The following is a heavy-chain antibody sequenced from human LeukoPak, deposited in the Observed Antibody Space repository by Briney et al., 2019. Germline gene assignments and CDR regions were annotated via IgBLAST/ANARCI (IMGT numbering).Heavy chain of an antibody. CDR3: ARGPQWLGGYYFDY. Sequence: SETLSLTCTVSGGSTSSYYWSWIRQPPGKGLEWIGYIYYSGTTNYNPSLKSRVTISVDTSKNQFSLKLSSVTAADTAVYYCARGPQWLGGYYFDYWGQGTLVTVSS. CDR2: IYYSGTT. D-gene: IGHD6-19*01. V-gene: IGHV4-59*01. CDR1: GGSTSSYY. J-gene: IGHJ4*02.